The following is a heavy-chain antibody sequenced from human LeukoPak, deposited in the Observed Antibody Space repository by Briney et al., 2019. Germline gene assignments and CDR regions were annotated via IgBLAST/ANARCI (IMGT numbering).Heavy chain of an antibody. CDR1: GYTFNDYF. V-gene: IGHV1-2*02. CDR3: ARNYSDWSDP. Sequence: ASVKVSCKASGYTFNDYFMNWVRQAPGQGLEWMGWINPTTGDTKYSQKFQGRVTLTRDMSISTGYVELSRLKSDDTAVYYCARNYSDWSDPWGQGTLVTVSS. D-gene: IGHD4-11*01. CDR2: INPTTGDT. J-gene: IGHJ5*02.